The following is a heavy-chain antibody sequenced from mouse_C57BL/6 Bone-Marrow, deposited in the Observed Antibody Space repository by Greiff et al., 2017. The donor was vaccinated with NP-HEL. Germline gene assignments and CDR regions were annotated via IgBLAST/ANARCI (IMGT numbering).Heavy chain of an antibody. CDR1: GFTFTDYY. CDR3: ARRYYGSSLDY. D-gene: IGHD1-1*01. CDR2: IRNKANGYTT. V-gene: IGHV7-3*01. Sequence: EVKLQESGGGLVQPGGSLSLSCAASGFTFTDYYMSWVRQPPGKALEWLGFIRNKANGYTTEYSASVKGRFTISRDNSQSILYLQMNALRAEDSATYYCARRYYGSSLDYWGQGTTLTVSS. J-gene: IGHJ2*01.